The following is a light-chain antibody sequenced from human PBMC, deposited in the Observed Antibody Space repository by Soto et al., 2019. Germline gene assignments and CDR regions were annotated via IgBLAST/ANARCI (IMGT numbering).Light chain of an antibody. CDR1: QAIANY. J-gene: IGKJ2*01. CDR2: AAS. V-gene: IGKV1-9*01. Sequence: DIQLTQSPSFLSASVGDRVTITCRASQAIANYLGWYQQRPGKAPTLLIHAASTLHSGVPSRFRGSGYGTDFTLTINNLQPEDSATYFCQQLNIYPSTFGQGTNLEIK. CDR3: QQLNIYPST.